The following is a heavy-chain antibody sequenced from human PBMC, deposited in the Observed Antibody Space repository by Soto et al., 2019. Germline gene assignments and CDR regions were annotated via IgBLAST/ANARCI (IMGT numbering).Heavy chain of an antibody. D-gene: IGHD3-9*01. J-gene: IGHJ3*02. CDR1: GYTFTSYG. Sequence: GASVKVSCKASGYTFTSYGISWVRQAPGQGLEWMGWISAYNGNTNYAQKLQGRVTMTTDTSTSTAYMELRSLRSDDTAVYYCARAGSLRYFDWLPDPSAFDIWGQGTMVTVSS. CDR2: ISAYNGNT. V-gene: IGHV1-18*01. CDR3: ARAGSLRYFDWLPDPSAFDI.